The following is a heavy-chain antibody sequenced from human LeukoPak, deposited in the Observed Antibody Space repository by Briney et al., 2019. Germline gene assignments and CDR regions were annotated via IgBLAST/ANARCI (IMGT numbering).Heavy chain of an antibody. CDR2: IYSGGST. V-gene: IGHV3-53*01. CDR3: ARDDPGYCSSTSCYARGDY. Sequence: GGSLRLSCAASGFTFSSNYTSWVRQAPGKGLEWVSVIYSGGSTYYADSVKGRFTISRDNSKNTLYLQMNSLRAEDTAVYYCARDDPGYCSSTSCYARGDYWGQGTLVTVSS. CDR1: GFTFSSNY. J-gene: IGHJ4*02. D-gene: IGHD2-2*01.